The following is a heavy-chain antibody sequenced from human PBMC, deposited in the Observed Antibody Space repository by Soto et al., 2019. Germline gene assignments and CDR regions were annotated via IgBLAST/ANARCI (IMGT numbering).Heavy chain of an antibody. J-gene: IGHJ4*02. Sequence: PGGSLRLSCAASGFTVSSNYMSWVRQAPGKGLEWVSVIYSGGSTYYADSVKGRFTISRDNSKNTVYLQMSSMTGDDTAVYYCARTYYDFWSGFSDWGQGALVTVSS. D-gene: IGHD3-3*01. V-gene: IGHV3-53*01. CDR1: GFTVSSNY. CDR2: IYSGGST. CDR3: ARTYYDFWSGFSD.